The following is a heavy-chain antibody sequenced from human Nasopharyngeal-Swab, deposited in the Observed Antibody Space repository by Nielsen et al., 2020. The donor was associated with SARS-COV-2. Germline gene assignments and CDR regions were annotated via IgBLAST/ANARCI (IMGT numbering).Heavy chain of an antibody. J-gene: IGHJ6*02. Sequence: SLKISCAASGFAFDDYAMHWVRQAPGKGLEWVSGISWNSNVIGYADSVKGRFTISRDNAKSSLYLQMNSLRAEDTALYYCAKDIGLLWFGELSYGMDVWGQGTTVTVSS. CDR1: GFAFDDYA. CDR2: ISWNSNVI. D-gene: IGHD3-10*01. V-gene: IGHV3-9*01. CDR3: AKDIGLLWFGELSYGMDV.